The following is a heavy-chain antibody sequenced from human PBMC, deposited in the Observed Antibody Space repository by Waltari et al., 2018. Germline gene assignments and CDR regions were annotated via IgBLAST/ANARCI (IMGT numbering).Heavy chain of an antibody. CDR1: GFSFSAYA. J-gene: IGHJ4*02. CDR3: AKDLKGAWTIDY. D-gene: IGHD1-26*01. CDR2: IQLDGGDK. V-gene: IGHV3-30*02. Sequence: QVHLVESGGGVVQPGGSLRLSCAASGFSFSAYAMYWVRQAPGKGLEGLAHIQLDGGDKFYGDSVKGRFSISRDDSRNTLFLQMNSLRDEDTAVYYCAKDLKGAWTIDYWGQGTLVTVSS.